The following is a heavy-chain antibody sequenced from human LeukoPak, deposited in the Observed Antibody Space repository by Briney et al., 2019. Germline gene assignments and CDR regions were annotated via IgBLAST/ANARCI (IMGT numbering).Heavy chain of an antibody. J-gene: IGHJ4*02. V-gene: IGHV3-23*01. Sequence: GGSLRLSCTASGFNFSSYAMTWVRQAPGRGLDWVSTIRAGGGDTFYSDSVKGRFSISRDNSKNTLILQMDSLRADDTAIYYCAKILASGSGSYWGQGTLVLVSS. CDR3: AKILASGSGSY. CDR1: GFNFSSYA. D-gene: IGHD3-10*01. CDR2: IRAGGGDT.